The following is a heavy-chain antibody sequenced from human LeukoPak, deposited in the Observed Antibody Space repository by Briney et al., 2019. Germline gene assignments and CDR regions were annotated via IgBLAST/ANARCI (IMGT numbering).Heavy chain of an antibody. CDR3: ARVSWGDAFDI. V-gene: IGHV4-4*02. CDR1: GGSISSSNW. D-gene: IGHD7-27*01. CDR2: IYHSGST. J-gene: IGHJ3*02. Sequence: NPSETLSLTCAVSGGSISSSNWWSWVRQPPGKGLEWIGEIYHSGSTNYNPSLKSRVTISVDTSKNQFSLKLTSVTAADTAVYYCARVSWGDAFDIWGQGTMVTVSS.